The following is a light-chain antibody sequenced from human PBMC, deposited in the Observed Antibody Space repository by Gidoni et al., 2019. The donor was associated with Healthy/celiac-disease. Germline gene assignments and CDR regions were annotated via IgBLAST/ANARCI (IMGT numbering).Light chain of an antibody. J-gene: IGKJ3*01. Sequence: EIVMTQSPDSLAVSLCERATINCKSSQSLLYRSNNKNYLAWFHQKPGPPPKLLIYWASTRESWVPDRFSGSGSGTDFTLTISSLQAEDVAVYYCQQYYTTPFTFXPXTKVDIK. CDR1: QSLLYRSNNKNY. V-gene: IGKV4-1*01. CDR2: WAS. CDR3: QQYYTTPFT.